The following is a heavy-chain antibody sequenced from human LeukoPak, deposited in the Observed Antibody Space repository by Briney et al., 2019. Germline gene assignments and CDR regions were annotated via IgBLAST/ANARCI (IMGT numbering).Heavy chain of an antibody. D-gene: IGHD1-26*01. CDR1: GFTFSSHW. V-gene: IGHV3-74*01. CDR2: INSDGSST. Sequence: GSLRLSCAASGFTFSSHWMHWVRQAPGKGLVWVSRINSDGSSTSYADSVKGRFTISRDNAKNTLYLQMNSLRAEDTAVYYCARRSSGSPPYYFGYWGQGTLVTVSS. J-gene: IGHJ4*02. CDR3: ARRSSGSPPYYFGY.